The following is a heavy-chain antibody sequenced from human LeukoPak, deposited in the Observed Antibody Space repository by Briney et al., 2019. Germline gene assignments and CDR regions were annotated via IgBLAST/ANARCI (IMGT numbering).Heavy chain of an antibody. V-gene: IGHV3-30*02. Sequence: GGSLRLSCAASGFTFSSYGMHWVRQAPGKGLEWVAFIRYDGSNKYYADSVKGRFTISRDNSKNTLYLQMNSLRAEDTAVCYCAKDGDYYDSSGYSFFDYWGQGTLVTVSS. CDR3: AKDGDYYDSSGYSFFDY. CDR2: IRYDGSNK. CDR1: GFTFSSYG. J-gene: IGHJ4*02. D-gene: IGHD3-22*01.